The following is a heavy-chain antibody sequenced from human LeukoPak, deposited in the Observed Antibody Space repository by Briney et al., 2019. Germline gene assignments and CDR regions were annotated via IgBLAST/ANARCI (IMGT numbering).Heavy chain of an antibody. D-gene: IGHD1-26*01. V-gene: IGHV3-11*01. CDR1: GFTFSDHY. Sequence: GGSLRLSCAASGFTFSDHYMSWIRQAPGKGLEWVSYISSTGTTIYYADSVKGRFTISRDNAKNSLYLQMNSLRAEDTAVYYCARERHYGGATQAFDIWGQGTMVTVSS. J-gene: IGHJ3*02. CDR2: ISSTGTTI. CDR3: ARERHYGGATQAFDI.